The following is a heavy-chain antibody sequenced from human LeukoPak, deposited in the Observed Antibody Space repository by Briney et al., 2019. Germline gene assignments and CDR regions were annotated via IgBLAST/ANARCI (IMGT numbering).Heavy chain of an antibody. D-gene: IGHD6-13*01. V-gene: IGHV5-51*01. CDR1: GYSFTTYW. CDR3: ARHWKYSSSWVADY. CDR2: IYPGDSDT. J-gene: IGHJ4*02. Sequence: GESLKISCKDSGYSFTTYWIGWVRQMPGKGLEWMGIIYPGDSDTRYSPSFQGQVTISADKSISTAYLQWSSLKASDTAMYYCARHWKYSSSWVADYWGQGTLVTVSS.